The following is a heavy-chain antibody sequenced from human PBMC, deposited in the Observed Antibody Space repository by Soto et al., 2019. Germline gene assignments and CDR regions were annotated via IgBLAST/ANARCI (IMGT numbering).Heavy chain of an antibody. CDR2: IIPILGIA. CDR1: GGTFSSYT. Sequence: SVKVSCKASGGTFSSYTISWVRQAPGQGLEWMGRIIPILGIANYAQKFQGRVTITADKSTSTAYMELSSLRSEDTAVYYCAREGRYCSSTSCYYYYYYGMDVWGQGTTVTVSS. CDR3: AREGRYCSSTSCYYYYYYGMDV. D-gene: IGHD2-2*01. V-gene: IGHV1-69*04. J-gene: IGHJ6*02.